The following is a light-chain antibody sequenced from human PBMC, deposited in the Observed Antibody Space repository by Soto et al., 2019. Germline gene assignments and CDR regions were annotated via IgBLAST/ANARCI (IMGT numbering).Light chain of an antibody. V-gene: IGKV1-33*01. CDR3: QQYDSLPLT. CDR1: QDITNY. Sequence: DIQMTQSPSSLSASVGDRVTITCQASQDITNYLNWYQQKPGKAPKLLIYDASNLETGVPSRFSGSGSGTDFTFTISSLQPEDIATYYCQQYDSLPLTFGQGTKLEIK. CDR2: DAS. J-gene: IGKJ2*01.